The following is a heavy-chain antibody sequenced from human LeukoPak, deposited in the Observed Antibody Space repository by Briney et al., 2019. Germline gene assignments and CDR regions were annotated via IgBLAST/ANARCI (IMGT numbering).Heavy chain of an antibody. CDR2: LYPGDSDT. D-gene: IGHD6-6*01. V-gene: IGHV5-51*01. CDR3: ARHRSAGEQLAMFDP. CDR1: GYSFTSCW. J-gene: IGHJ5*02. Sequence: GESLKISCKGSGYSFTSCWIGWGRQMPGKPLKWMEILYPGDSDTRYSPSFQGQVTISADKSISTSYLQWSSLKASDTAMYYCARHRSAGEQLAMFDPWGQGTLVTVSS.